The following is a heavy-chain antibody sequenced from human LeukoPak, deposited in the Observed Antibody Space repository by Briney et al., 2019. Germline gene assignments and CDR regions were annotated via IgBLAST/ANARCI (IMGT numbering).Heavy chain of an antibody. Sequence: GGSLRLSCAASGFTFSSYAMTWVRQAPGKGLEWVGNIKQDGSDKNYMDSVKGRFTISRDNTKNSVYLQMSSLRAEDTAVYYCARGAGGSFLLLDYWGQGTLVTVSS. J-gene: IGHJ4*02. CDR2: IKQDGSDK. CDR1: GFTFSSYA. D-gene: IGHD1-26*01. V-gene: IGHV3-7*01. CDR3: ARGAGGSFLLLDY.